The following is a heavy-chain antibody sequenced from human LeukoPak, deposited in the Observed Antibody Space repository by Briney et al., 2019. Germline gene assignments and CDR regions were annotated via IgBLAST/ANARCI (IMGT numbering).Heavy chain of an antibody. CDR1: GGSISSYY. CDR3: ARHLNLYYYMDV. CDR2: IYYSGST. V-gene: IGHV4-39*01. Sequence: SETLSLTCTVSGGSISSYYWGWIRQPPGKGLEWIGSIYYSGSTCYNPSLKSRVTISVDTSKNQFSLKLSSVTATDTAVYYCARHLNLYYYMDVWGKRTTVTISS. J-gene: IGHJ6*03.